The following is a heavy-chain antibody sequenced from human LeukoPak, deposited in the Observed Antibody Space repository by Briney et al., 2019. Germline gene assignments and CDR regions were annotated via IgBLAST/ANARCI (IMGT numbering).Heavy chain of an antibody. V-gene: IGHV3-74*01. CDR3: AREVEEAPRAMGVYYYYYMDV. CDR2: MNIDGNGL. CDR1: GFTLHSYW. D-gene: IGHD5-18*01. Sequence: GGSLRLSCAASGFTLHSYWMHWVRQAPGKGLGWVSRMNIDGNGLEYADPVKGRFTISRDIAKNTLYLQMSSLRAEDTAVYFCAREVEEAPRAMGVYYYYYMDVWGKGTTVTVSS. J-gene: IGHJ6*03.